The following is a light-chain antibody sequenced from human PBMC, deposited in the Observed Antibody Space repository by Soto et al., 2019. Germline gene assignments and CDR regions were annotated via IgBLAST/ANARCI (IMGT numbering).Light chain of an antibody. V-gene: IGLV2-14*01. J-gene: IGLJ1*01. Sequence: QPVLTQPASVSGSPGQSITISCTGTNSDVGGYKYVSWYQQHPGKAPKVMIFDVSNRPSGVSNRFSGSKSGNTASLTISGLQAEDEADYYCTSYTSSGTYVFGTGTKVTVL. CDR2: DVS. CDR1: NSDVGGYKY. CDR3: TSYTSSGTYV.